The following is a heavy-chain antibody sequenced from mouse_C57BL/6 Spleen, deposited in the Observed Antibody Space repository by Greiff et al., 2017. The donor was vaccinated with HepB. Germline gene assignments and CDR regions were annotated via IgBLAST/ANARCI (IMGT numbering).Heavy chain of an antibody. V-gene: IGHV1-19*01. J-gene: IGHJ2*01. D-gene: IGHD1-1*01. Sequence: QLQESGPVLVKPGASVKMSCKASGYTFTDYYMNWVKQSHGKSLEWIGVINPYNGGTSYNQKFKGKATLTVDKSSSTAYMELNSLTSEDSAVYYCARSVYGSSYGYFDYWGQGTTLTVSS. CDR3: ARSVYGSSYGYFDY. CDR1: GYTFTDYY. CDR2: INPYNGGT.